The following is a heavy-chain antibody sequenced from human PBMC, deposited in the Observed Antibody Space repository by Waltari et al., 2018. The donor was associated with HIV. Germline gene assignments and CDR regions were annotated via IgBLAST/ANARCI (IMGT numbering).Heavy chain of an antibody. CDR2: ALYTRRPDLFTGQF. V-gene: IGHV4-39*01. D-gene: IGHD6-19*01. Sequence: QVQLQESGPGFVKPSETLSLICNVSGGSIASSDSFWGWIRQSPELNLARVGIALYTRRPDLFTGQFFAKSSLKSRVALSVDTSKNQVSLRLTSVTAADTGLYYCVRHAAEFRPDFGWILAGVFEPWGLGTQVIVS. CDR3: VRHAAEFRPDFGWILAGVFEP. J-gene: IGHJ1*01. CDR1: GGSIASSDSF.